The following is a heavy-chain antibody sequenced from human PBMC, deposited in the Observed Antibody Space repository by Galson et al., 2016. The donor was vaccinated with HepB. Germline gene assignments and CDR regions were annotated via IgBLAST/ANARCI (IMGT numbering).Heavy chain of an antibody. D-gene: IGHD3-10*01. CDR2: INGAGGNT. CDR1: GFTFSSHA. V-gene: IGHV3-23*01. J-gene: IGHJ4*02. Sequence: SLRLSCAASGFTFSSHAMSWVRQAPGKGLEWVAAINGAGGNTFYADSVRGRFTVSRDNSKNTLYLQMNSLRAEDTALYYCAKDLSRRSGGLVVVRGLLDDWGQGTLVTVSS. CDR3: AKDLSRRSGGLVVVRGLLDD.